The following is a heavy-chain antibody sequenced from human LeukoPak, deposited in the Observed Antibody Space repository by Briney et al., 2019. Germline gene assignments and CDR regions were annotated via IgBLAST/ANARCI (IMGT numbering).Heavy chain of an antibody. CDR1: GGSISSNSYY. CDR3: ARDFNDFWSYYFDY. D-gene: IGHD3-3*01. V-gene: IGHV4-39*02. J-gene: IGHJ4*02. CDR2: IYYSGST. Sequence: SETLSLTCAVSGGSISSNSYYWGWIRQPPGKGLEWIGSIYYSGSTYYNPSLKSRVTISVDTSKNQFSLKLSSVTAADTAVYYCARDFNDFWSYYFDYWGQGTLVTVSS.